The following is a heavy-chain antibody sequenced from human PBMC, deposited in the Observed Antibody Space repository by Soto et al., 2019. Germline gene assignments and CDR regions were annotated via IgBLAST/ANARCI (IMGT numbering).Heavy chain of an antibody. J-gene: IGHJ5*02. CDR3: VSARVPSAIFVWFDP. CDR1: GFTFSNYA. V-gene: IGHV3-30-3*01. Sequence: QVQLVESGGGVVQPGRSLRLSCAASGFTFSNYAMHWVRQAPGKGLEWVAVISYDGTTENYEDSVEGRFTVSRDNSKNMVYLQVNSLRADDTAVYYCVSARVPSAIFVWFDPWGQGTLVTVSS. D-gene: IGHD2-2*01. CDR2: ISYDGTTE.